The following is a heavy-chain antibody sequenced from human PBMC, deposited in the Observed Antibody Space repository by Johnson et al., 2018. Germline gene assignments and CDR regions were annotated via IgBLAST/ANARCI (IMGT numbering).Heavy chain of an antibody. Sequence: EVQLVESGAEVKKPGESLKISCKGSGYSFTSYWIGWVRQMPGKGLEWMGIIYPGDSATRYSPSFQGQVTISAAKSISTAYLQWSSLKASDTSIYYCARRLFYGSGTYYHAFDIWGQGTKVTVSS. V-gene: IGHV5-51*01. CDR1: GYSFTSYW. CDR2: IYPGDSAT. D-gene: IGHD3-10*01. CDR3: ARRLFYGSGTYYHAFDI. J-gene: IGHJ3*02.